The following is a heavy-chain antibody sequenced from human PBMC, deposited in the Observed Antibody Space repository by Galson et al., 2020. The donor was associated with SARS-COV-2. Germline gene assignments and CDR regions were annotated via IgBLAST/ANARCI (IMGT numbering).Heavy chain of an antibody. CDR2: IIHVFHSA. CDR3: VRGEVQTLDY. D-gene: IGHD1-1*01. CDR1: RGTFSNSD. V-gene: IGHV1-69*13. J-gene: IGHJ4*02. Sequence: SVKVSCKAFRGTFSNSDVNWVRQAPGQGLEWLGGIIHVFHSATYAQKFQGRVTITADEPTTTAYMELTSLTSDDTAVYFCVRGEVQTLDYWGQGPLVTGSS.